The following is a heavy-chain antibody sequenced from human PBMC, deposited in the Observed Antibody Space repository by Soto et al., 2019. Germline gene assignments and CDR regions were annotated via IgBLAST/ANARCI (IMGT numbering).Heavy chain of an antibody. V-gene: IGHV3-7*05. CDR2: IKQDGSEK. Sequence: GGSLRLSCAASGFTFSSYWMSWVRQAPGKGLEWVANIKQDGSEKYYVDSVKGRFTISRDNAKNSLYLQMNSLRAEDTAVYYCARVRSGSSWYVDYFDYWGQGTLVTVSS. J-gene: IGHJ4*02. D-gene: IGHD6-13*01. CDR1: GFTFSSYW. CDR3: ARVRSGSSWYVDYFDY.